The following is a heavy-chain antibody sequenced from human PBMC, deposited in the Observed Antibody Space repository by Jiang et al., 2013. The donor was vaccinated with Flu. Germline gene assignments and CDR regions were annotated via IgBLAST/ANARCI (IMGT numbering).Heavy chain of an antibody. J-gene: IGHJ5*02. V-gene: IGHV5-10-1*03. D-gene: IGHD5-24*01. Sequence: VQLVESGAEVRKPGESLRISCRASGYTFTNFWISWVRQMPGKGLEWMGRIDPIDSYSDYSPSFRGHVNISVDRSISTVYLQWRSLRASDTAIYFCARQNGPSAHQRSLPGHNWFDPWGQGSRVTVSS. CDR3: ARQNGPSAHQRSLPGHNWFDP. CDR1: GYTFTNFW. CDR2: IDPIDSYS.